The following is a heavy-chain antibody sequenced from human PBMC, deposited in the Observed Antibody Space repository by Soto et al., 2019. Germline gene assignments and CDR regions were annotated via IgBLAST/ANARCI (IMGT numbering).Heavy chain of an antibody. J-gene: IGHJ2*01. V-gene: IGHV1-69*13. Sequence: SVKVSCKASGGTFSSYAISWVRQAPGQGLEWMGGIIPIFGTANYAQKFQGRVTITADESTSTAYMELSSLRSEDTAVYYCARQLRDYGDYAWYFDLWGRGTLVTVSS. CDR2: IIPIFGTA. CDR1: GGTFSSYA. D-gene: IGHD4-17*01. CDR3: ARQLRDYGDYAWYFDL.